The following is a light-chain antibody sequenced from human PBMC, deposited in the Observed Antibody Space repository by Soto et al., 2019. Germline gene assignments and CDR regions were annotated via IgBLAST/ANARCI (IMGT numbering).Light chain of an antibody. J-gene: IGLJ2*01. V-gene: IGLV1-47*01. CDR1: SSSIGSNY. CDR2: RDN. Sequence: QSVLTQPPSASGTPGQRVTISCSGSSSSIGSNYVYWYRQFPGTAPKLLIHRDNQRPSGVPDRFAGSKSGSSASLAISGLRSEDGADYYCAAWDDSLTGVIFGGGTKLTVL. CDR3: AAWDDSLTGVI.